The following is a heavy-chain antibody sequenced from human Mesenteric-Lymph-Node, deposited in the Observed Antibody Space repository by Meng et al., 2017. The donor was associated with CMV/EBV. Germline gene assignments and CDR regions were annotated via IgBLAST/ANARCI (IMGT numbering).Heavy chain of an antibody. J-gene: IGHJ4*02. Sequence: GTIGIYAVSWGRQAPGQGIEWMGSIIPMFATANNAQKFQGRVTFTTDESRSTVYMDLSSLRSEDTAMYYCARERGCSGGSCYRFFDYWGQGTLVTVSS. D-gene: IGHD2-15*01. CDR3: ARERGCSGGSCYRFFDY. CDR2: IIPMFATA. CDR1: GTIGIYA. V-gene: IGHV1-69*05.